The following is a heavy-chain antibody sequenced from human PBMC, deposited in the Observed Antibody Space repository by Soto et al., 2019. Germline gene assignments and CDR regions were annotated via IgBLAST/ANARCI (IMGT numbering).Heavy chain of an antibody. Sequence: QLLESGPGLVKPSETLSLTCTVSGDSISSSSNHWGWIRQPPGKGLEWIGNIYYSENTYYNPSLKSRVTISVDTSKNQFSLRLTSVTAADTAVYYCATHPPYGPLDYWGQGTLVTVSS. CDR2: IYYSENT. V-gene: IGHV4-39*01. J-gene: IGHJ4*02. CDR3: ATHPPYGPLDY. D-gene: IGHD4-17*01. CDR1: GDSISSSSNH.